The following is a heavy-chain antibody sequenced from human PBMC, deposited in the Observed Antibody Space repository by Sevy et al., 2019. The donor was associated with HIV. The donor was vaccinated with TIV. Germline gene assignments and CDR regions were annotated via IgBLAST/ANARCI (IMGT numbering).Heavy chain of an antibody. CDR2: MRQDGRET. CDR1: GFSFSDYW. D-gene: IGHD3-10*01. J-gene: IGHJ4*02. V-gene: IGHV3-7*03. CDR3: ARGIFGSGGRLGLGY. Sequence: GGSLRLSCEASGFSFSDYWMTWVRQAPGKGLEWVANMRQDGRETYYVDSVKGRFTVSRDNAKNSLWLQMNSLRAEDTAVYYCARGIFGSGGRLGLGYWGQGTLVTVSS.